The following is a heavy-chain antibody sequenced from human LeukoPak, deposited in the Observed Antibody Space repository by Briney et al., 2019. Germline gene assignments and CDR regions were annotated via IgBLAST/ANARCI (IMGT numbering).Heavy chain of an antibody. Sequence: GGSLRLSCAASGFIFSSFGMHWVRQAPGKGLEWVAVIWHDGSYKYYLDSVKGRFTISRDNAKNTLYLQMTNLRVEDAAVYYCTREDHSNYNYWGQGTLVTVSS. CDR3: TREDHSNYNY. D-gene: IGHD4-11*01. CDR1: GFIFSSFG. CDR2: IWHDGSYK. J-gene: IGHJ4*02. V-gene: IGHV3-33*01.